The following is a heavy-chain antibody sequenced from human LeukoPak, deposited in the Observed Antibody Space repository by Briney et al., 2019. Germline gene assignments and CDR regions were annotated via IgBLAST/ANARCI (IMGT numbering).Heavy chain of an antibody. Sequence: PSETLSLTCAVSGYSISSGYYWGWIRQPPGKGLEWIGSIYHSGSTYYNPSLKSRVTISVDTSKNQFSLKLSSVTAADTAVYYCAGYCSSTSCYRGEDYWGRGTLVTVSS. J-gene: IGHJ4*02. CDR2: IYHSGST. CDR1: GYSISSGYY. V-gene: IGHV4-38-2*01. CDR3: AGYCSSTSCYRGEDY. D-gene: IGHD2-2*01.